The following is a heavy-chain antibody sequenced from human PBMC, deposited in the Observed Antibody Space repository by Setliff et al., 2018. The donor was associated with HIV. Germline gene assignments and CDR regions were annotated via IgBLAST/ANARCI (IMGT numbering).Heavy chain of an antibody. CDR3: AKDRTVVVITIFDY. Sequence: AGGSLRLSCAASGFSFSTYAMGWVRQAPGKGLEWVSAISGSGGSTYYADSVKGRFTISRDNSKNTLDLQMNSLRAEDTAVYYCAKDRTVVVITIFDYWGQGTLVTVSS. CDR1: GFSFSTYA. D-gene: IGHD3-22*01. V-gene: IGHV3-23*01. CDR2: ISGSGGST. J-gene: IGHJ4*02.